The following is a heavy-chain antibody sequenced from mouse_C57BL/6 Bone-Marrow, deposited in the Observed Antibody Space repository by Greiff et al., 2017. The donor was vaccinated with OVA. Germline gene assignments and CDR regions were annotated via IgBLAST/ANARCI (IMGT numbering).Heavy chain of an antibody. CDR1: GFTFSDYG. CDR3: ARRLLRLRAYNYAMDY. J-gene: IGHJ4*01. Sequence: EVKLMESGGGLVKPGGSLKLSCAASGFTFSDYGMHWVRQAPEQGLEWVAYISSGSSTIYYADTVKGRFTISRDNAKNTLFLQMTSLRSEDTAMYYCARRLLRLRAYNYAMDYWGQGTSVTVSS. CDR2: ISSGSSTI. D-gene: IGHD2-2*01. V-gene: IGHV5-17*01.